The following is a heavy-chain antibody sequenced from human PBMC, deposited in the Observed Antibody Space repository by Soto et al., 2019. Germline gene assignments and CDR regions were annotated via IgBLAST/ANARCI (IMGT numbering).Heavy chain of an antibody. D-gene: IGHD3-3*01. CDR2: ISGNGGRI. CDR3: AKGRTPIFRFSEWLLYFDH. V-gene: IGHV3-23*01. CDR1: GFTFSNSA. Sequence: LRLSCVVSGFTFSNSAMNWVRQAPGKGPEWVSGISGNGGRIFYADSVKGRFTISRDNSKNKTYLEMDSLRAGGPAVYYCAKGRTPIFRFSEWLLYFDHWGQGTLVTVSS. J-gene: IGHJ4*02.